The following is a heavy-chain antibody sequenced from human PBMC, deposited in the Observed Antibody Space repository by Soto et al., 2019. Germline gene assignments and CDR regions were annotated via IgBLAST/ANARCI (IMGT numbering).Heavy chain of an antibody. D-gene: IGHD5-18*01. V-gene: IGHV3-9*01. CDR3: AKGDTARVTSLDY. J-gene: IGHJ4*02. CDR2: ISWNSGSI. CDR1: GFTFDDYA. Sequence: EVQLVESGGGLVQPGRSLRLSCAASGFTFDDYAMHWVRQAPGKGLEWVSGISWNSGSIGYADSVKGRFTISRDNAKNSLYLQMNSLRAEDTALYYCAKGDTARVTSLDYWGQGTLVTVSS.